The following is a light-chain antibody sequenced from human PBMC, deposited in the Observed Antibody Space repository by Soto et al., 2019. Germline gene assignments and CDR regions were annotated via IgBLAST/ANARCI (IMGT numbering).Light chain of an antibody. CDR2: GNS. V-gene: IGLV1-40*01. CDR1: SSNFGAGYD. J-gene: IGLJ1*01. CDR3: QSYDSSLSGV. Sequence: VLTQPPSVSGAPGQRVTISCTGSSSNFGAGYDVHWYQQFPGTAPKLLIYGNSNRPSGVPDRFSGSKSGTSASLAITGLQAEDEADYYCQSYDSSLSGVFGSGTKVTVL.